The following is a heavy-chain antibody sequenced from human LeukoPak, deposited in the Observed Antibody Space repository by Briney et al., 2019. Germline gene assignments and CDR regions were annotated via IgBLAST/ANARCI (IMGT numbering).Heavy chain of an antibody. D-gene: IGHD2/OR15-2a*01. V-gene: IGHV3-53*01. J-gene: IGHJ4*02. CDR2: IYSGGST. Sequence: GGSLRLSCAASGFTVSSSYMTWVRQAPGKGLEWVSIIYSGGSTYYADSVKGRFTISRDNARNSLYLQMDNLRAEDTGVYYCARDFYDGFALDYWGQGTLVTVSS. CDR1: GFTVSSSY. CDR3: ARDFYDGFALDY.